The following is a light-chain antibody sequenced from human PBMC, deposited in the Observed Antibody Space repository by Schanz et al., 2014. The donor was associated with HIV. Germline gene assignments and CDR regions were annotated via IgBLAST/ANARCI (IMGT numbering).Light chain of an antibody. CDR1: SSDVGGYNY. CDR3: ASYTTSHTFV. CDR2: DVN. V-gene: IGLV2-14*03. J-gene: IGLJ1*01. Sequence: QSALTQPASVSGSPGQSITISCTGTSSDVGGYNYVSWYQQHPGKAPKLMIYDVNNRPSGVSNRFSGSKSGNTASLTISALQAEDEADYYCASYTTSHTFVFGTGTKLTVL.